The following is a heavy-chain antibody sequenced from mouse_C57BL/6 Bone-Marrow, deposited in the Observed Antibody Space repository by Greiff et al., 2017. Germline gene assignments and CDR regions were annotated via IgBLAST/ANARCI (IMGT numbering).Heavy chain of an antibody. J-gene: IGHJ4*01. Sequence: VKLQQPGAELVKPGASVKLSCKASGYTFTSYWMQWVKQRPGQGLEWIGEIDPSDSYTNYNQKFKGKATLTVDTSSSTAYMPLSSLTSEDSAVYYCARVGYYGSSLYYYAMDYWGQGTSVTVSS. CDR2: IDPSDSYT. CDR3: ARVGYYGSSLYYYAMDY. CDR1: GYTFTSYW. D-gene: IGHD1-1*01. V-gene: IGHV1-50*01.